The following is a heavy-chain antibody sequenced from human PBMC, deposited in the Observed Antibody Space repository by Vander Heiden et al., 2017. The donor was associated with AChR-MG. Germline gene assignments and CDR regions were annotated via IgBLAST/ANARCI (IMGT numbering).Heavy chain of an antibody. Sequence: QVQLVESGGGVVQPGRSLRLPCAATGFTFGSYARHWVRQAPGKGLEWVAVISYDGSNKYYADSVKGRFTISRDNSKNTLYLQMNSLRAEDTAVYYCARDGLRYFDIPWDYWGQGTLVTVSS. D-gene: IGHD3-9*01. V-gene: IGHV3-30-3*01. CDR2: ISYDGSNK. CDR1: GFTFGSYA. CDR3: ARDGLRYFDIPWDY. J-gene: IGHJ4*02.